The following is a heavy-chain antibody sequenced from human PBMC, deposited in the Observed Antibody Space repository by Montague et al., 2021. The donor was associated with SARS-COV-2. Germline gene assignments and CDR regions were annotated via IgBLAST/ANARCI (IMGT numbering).Heavy chain of an antibody. CDR2: TSYSWST. Sequence: SETLSLTCTVSGGSISPYYWSWIRQSPGKGLECIGYTSYSWSTDYNPSLKSRVTISIDTSKNQFSLKLSSVTAADTAVYYCARWGKYYDSPYYYYAMDVWGQGTTVTVSS. V-gene: IGHV4-59*12. D-gene: IGHD3-3*01. CDR3: ARWGKYYDSPYYYYAMDV. J-gene: IGHJ6*02. CDR1: GGSISPYY.